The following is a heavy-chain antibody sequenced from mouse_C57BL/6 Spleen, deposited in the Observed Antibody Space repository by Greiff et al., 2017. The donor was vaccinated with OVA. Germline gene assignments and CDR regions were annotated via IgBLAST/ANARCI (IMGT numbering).Heavy chain of an antibody. J-gene: IGHJ4*01. CDR2: IDPSDSYT. CDR3: ARRGCSSYDYAMDY. CDR1: GYTFTSYW. Sequence: QVQLKQPGAELVKPGASVKLSCKASGYTFTSYWMQWVKQRPGQGLEWIGEIDPSDSYTNYNQKFKGKATLTVDTSSSTAYMQLSSLTSEDSAVYYCARRGCSSYDYAMDYWGQGTSVTVSS. D-gene: IGHD1-1*01. V-gene: IGHV1-50*01.